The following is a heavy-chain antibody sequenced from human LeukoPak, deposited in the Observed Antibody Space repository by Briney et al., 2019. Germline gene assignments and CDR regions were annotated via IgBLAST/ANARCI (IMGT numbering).Heavy chain of an antibody. Sequence: QTGGSLRLSCAASEFTFSNYWMHWVRQAPGKGLEWVSRTNSDGSITNYADSVKGRFTISRDNAKNTLYLQMNSLRAEDTAVYYCARERAAADDSLDYWGQGTLVTVSS. J-gene: IGHJ4*02. D-gene: IGHD6-13*01. V-gene: IGHV3-74*01. CDR3: ARERAAADDSLDY. CDR2: TNSDGSIT. CDR1: EFTFSNYW.